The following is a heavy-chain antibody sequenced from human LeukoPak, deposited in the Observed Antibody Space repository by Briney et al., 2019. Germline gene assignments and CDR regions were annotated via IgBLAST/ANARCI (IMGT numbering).Heavy chain of an antibody. Sequence: SETLSLTCTVSGGSISSYYWSWIRQPPGKGLEWIGYIYYSGSTNYNPSLKSRVTISVDTSKNQFSLKLSSVTAADTAVYYCARESQMKYYYDSSGYYYNWFDPWGQGTLVTVSS. D-gene: IGHD3-22*01. V-gene: IGHV4-59*01. CDR3: ARESQMKYYYDSSGYYYNWFDP. CDR2: IYYSGST. J-gene: IGHJ5*02. CDR1: GGSISSYY.